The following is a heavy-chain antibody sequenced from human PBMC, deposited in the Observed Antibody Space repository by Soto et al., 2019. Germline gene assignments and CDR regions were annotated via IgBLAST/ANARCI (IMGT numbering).Heavy chain of an antibody. CDR2: INHSGST. CDR1: GGSFSGYY. CDR3: ARVLGCSGGSCYLRRWFDP. J-gene: IGHJ5*02. V-gene: IGHV4-34*01. D-gene: IGHD2-15*01. Sequence: QVQLQQWGAGLLKPSETLSLTCAVYGGSFSGYYWSWIRQPPGKGLEWIGEINHSGSTNYNPSLKSRVTISVNTSKNQFSLKLSSVTAADTAVYYCARVLGCSGGSCYLRRWFDPWGQGTLVTVSS.